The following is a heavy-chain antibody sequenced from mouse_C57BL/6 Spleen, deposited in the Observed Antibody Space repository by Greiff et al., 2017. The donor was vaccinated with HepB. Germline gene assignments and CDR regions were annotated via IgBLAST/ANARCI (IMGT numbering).Heavy chain of an antibody. CDR1: GFTFSDYY. J-gene: IGHJ2*01. CDR3: ARRAGTGGYYFDY. D-gene: IGHD4-1*01. V-gene: IGHV5-12*01. Sequence: EVNVVDSGGGLVQPGGSLKLSCAASGFTFSDYYMYWVRQTPEKRLEWVAYISNGGGSTYYPDTVKGRFTISRDNAKNTLYLQMSRLKSEDTAMYYCARRAGTGGYYFDYWGQGTTLTVSS. CDR2: ISNGGGST.